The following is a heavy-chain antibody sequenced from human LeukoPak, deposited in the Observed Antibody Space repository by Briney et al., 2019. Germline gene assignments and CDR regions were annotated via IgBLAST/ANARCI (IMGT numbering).Heavy chain of an antibody. D-gene: IGHD3-22*01. V-gene: IGHV4-30-4*08. Sequence: SETLSLTCTVSGGSISSGDYYWSWIRQPPGKGLEWIGYIYYSGSTYYNPSPKSRVTISVDTSKNQFSLKLSSVTAADTAVYYCASLHYDSSGYYSAGAFDIWGQGTMVTVSS. J-gene: IGHJ3*02. CDR1: GGSISSGDYY. CDR2: IYYSGST. CDR3: ASLHYDSSGYYSAGAFDI.